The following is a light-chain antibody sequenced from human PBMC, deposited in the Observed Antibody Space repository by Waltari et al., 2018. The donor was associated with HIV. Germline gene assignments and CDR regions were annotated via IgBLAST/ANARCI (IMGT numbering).Light chain of an antibody. Sequence: IQMTQSQSSLSASVGDRVPITCRASPDIHTSLAWYQLKPGKAPKLLVFGASVLQSGVPSRFSGSGSGTLFSLTISNLQPEDSATYFCQQATSFPLSFGGGTKVEI. V-gene: IGKV1-12*01. CDR1: PDIHTS. CDR2: GAS. CDR3: QQATSFPLS. J-gene: IGKJ4*01.